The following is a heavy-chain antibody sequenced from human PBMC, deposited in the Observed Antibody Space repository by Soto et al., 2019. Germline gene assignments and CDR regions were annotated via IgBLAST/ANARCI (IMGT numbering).Heavy chain of an antibody. D-gene: IGHD3-22*01. J-gene: IGHJ4*02. CDR1: GFTFSDYY. Sequence: PGGSLRLSCAASGFTFSDYYMSWIRQAPGKGLEWVSYISSSSYTNYADSVKGRFTISRDNAKNSLYLQMNSLRAEDTAVYYCASGNEGYYDSSGYYGPVAYWGKGT. CDR2: ISSSSYT. CDR3: ASGNEGYYDSSGYYGPVAY. V-gene: IGHV3-11*06.